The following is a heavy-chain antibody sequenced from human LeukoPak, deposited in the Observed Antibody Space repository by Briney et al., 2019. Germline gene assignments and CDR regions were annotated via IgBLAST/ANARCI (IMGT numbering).Heavy chain of an antibody. CDR2: LYSDGST. Sequence: GGSLRLSCAASGFTVSSNYMSWVRQAPGKGLEWVSVLYSDGSTYYADSVKGRFTISRDNSKNTPYLQMNSLRAEDTAVYYCARVEYSSSSVYYYYYYMDVWGKGTTVTVSS. D-gene: IGHD6-6*01. V-gene: IGHV3-53*01. J-gene: IGHJ6*03. CDR1: GFTVSSNY. CDR3: ARVEYSSSSVYYYYYYMDV.